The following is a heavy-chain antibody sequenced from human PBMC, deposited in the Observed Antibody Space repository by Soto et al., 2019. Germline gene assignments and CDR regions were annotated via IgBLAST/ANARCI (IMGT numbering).Heavy chain of an antibody. CDR3: ARDLNYGLFDY. CDR1: GYTFASYA. CDR2: ISAYNGNT. J-gene: IGHJ4*02. V-gene: IGHV1-18*01. D-gene: IGHD4-17*01. Sequence: ASVKVSCKASGYTFASYAISWMRQAPGQGLEWMGWISAYNGNTNYAQKLQGRVTMTTDTSTSTAYMELRSLRAEDTAVYYCARDLNYGLFDYWGQGTLVTVSS.